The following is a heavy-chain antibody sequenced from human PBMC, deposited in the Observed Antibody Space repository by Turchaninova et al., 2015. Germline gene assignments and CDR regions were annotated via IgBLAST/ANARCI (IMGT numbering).Heavy chain of an antibody. CDR3: ARREVGATFYYYYYLDV. V-gene: IGHV4-34*01. CDR1: GGSFSGYY. D-gene: IGHD1-26*01. J-gene: IGHJ6*03. CDR2: TTHGGST. Sequence: QVQLQQWGAGLLKPSETLSLTCAVYGGSFSGYYWSWIRQPPGKGLEWFGETTHGGSTNQNPSLRSRVSISVDTSKNQFSLKLSAVTAADTAVYYCARREVGATFYYYYYLDVWGKGTTVTVSS.